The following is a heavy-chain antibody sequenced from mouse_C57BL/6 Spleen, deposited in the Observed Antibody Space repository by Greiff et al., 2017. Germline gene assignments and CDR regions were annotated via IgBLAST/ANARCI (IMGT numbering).Heavy chain of an antibody. CDR3: ARAYYSKVYYAMDY. D-gene: IGHD2-5*01. CDR2: IDPSDSET. CDR1: GYTFTSYW. J-gene: IGHJ4*01. V-gene: IGHV1-52*01. Sequence: QVQLQQPGAELVRPGSSVKLSCKASGYTFTSYWMHWVKQRPIQGLEWIGNIDPSDSETHYNQKFKDKATLTVDKSSSTAYMQLSSLTSEDSAVYYCARAYYSKVYYAMDYWGQGTSVTVSS.